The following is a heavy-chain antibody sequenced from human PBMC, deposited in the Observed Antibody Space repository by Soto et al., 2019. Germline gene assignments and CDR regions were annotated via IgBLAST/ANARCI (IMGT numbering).Heavy chain of an antibody. CDR2: ISSSSSTI. D-gene: IGHD2-2*01. J-gene: IGHJ6*03. V-gene: IGHV3-48*01. CDR3: AREEGVPAAMVSLYYYYYMDV. Sequence: VQLVESGGGLVQPGGSLRLSCAASGFTFSSYSMNWVRQAPGKGLEWVSYISSSSSTIYYADSVKGRFTISRDNAKNSLYLQMNSLRAEDTAVYYCAREEGVPAAMVSLYYYYYMDVWGKGTTVTVSS. CDR1: GFTFSSYS.